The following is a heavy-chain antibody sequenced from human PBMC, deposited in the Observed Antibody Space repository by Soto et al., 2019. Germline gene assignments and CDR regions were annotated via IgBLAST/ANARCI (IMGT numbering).Heavy chain of an antibody. V-gene: IGHV4-39*01. CDR1: RGSLTRGSYY. D-gene: IGHD3-22*01. Sequence: SETLSLTCTVSRGSLTRGSYYWGWFRQPPGKGLEWIGNIYYSGSTYYNPSLKSRVTISVDTSKNQFSLKLSSVTAADTAVYYCMLGSGWKDFDYWGQGTLVTVS. CDR2: IYYSGST. CDR3: MLGSGWKDFDY. J-gene: IGHJ4*02.